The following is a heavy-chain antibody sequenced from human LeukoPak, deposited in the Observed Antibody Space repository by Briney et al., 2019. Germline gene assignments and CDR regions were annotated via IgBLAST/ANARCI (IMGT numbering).Heavy chain of an antibody. CDR1: GFTFSSYA. J-gene: IGHJ6*02. Sequence: GRSLRLSCAASGFTFSSYAMHWVRQAPDKGLEWVAVISYDGSNKYYADSVKGRFTISRDNSKNTLYLQMNSLRAEDTAVYYCARTPTWWGSRGMDVWGQGATVTVSS. CDR2: ISYDGSNK. V-gene: IGHV3-30-3*01. CDR3: ARTPTWWGSRGMDV. D-gene: IGHD3-16*01.